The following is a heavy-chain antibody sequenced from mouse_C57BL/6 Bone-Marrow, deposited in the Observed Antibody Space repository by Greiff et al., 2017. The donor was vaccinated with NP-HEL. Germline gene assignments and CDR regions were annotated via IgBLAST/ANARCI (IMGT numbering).Heavy chain of an antibody. D-gene: IGHD2-10*01. CDR3: ARSYTFDY. CDR1: GFTFSSYT. J-gene: IGHJ2*01. CDR2: ISGGGGYT. V-gene: IGHV5-9*04. Sequence: EVQLVESGGGLVKPGGSLKLSCAASGFTFSSYTMSWVRQTPEKRLEWVATISGGGGYTYYPDSVKGRSTFTRHNANNTVYLQMSSLTSEDTAVYYCARSYTFDYWGQGTTLTVSS.